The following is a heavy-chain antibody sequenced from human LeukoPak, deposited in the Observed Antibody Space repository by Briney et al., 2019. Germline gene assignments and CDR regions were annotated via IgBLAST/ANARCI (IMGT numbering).Heavy chain of an antibody. CDR2: INPNSGGT. J-gene: IGHJ5*02. D-gene: IGHD6-19*01. V-gene: IGHV1-2*02. CDR1: GYTFTGYY. Sequence: ASVKVFCKASGYTFTGYYIHWVRQAPGQGLEWMGWINPNSGGTKCAQKFQGRVTMTRDTSISTAYMELSRLRSDDTAVYYCAREYSSGGWFDPWGQGTLVTVSS. CDR3: AREYSSGGWFDP.